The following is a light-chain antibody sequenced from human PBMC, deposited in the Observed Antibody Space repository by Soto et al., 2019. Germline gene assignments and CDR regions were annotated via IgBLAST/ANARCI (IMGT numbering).Light chain of an antibody. CDR1: QTVSSN. J-gene: IGKJ3*01. CDR2: GAS. CDR3: QQYKNWPSLT. V-gene: IGKV3-15*01. Sequence: EIVMTQSPATLSVSPGERATLSCRASQTVSSNLAWYQQKPGQAPRLLIYGASTRATGIPARISGSGSGTEFTLTISSLQSEDFAVYYCQQYKNWPSLTFGPGTKVDIK.